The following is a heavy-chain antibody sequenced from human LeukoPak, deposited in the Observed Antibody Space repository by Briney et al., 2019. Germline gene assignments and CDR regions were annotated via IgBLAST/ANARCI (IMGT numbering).Heavy chain of an antibody. D-gene: IGHD3-22*01. CDR2: ISSSGSTI. J-gene: IGHJ4*02. Sequence: GGSLRLSCAASGFTFSSYGMNWVRQAPGKGLEWVSYISSSGSTIYYADSVKGRFTISRDNAKNSLYLQMNSLRAEDTAVYYCARAISDYYDSSGYYSGIDYWGQGTLVTVSS. CDR1: GFTFSSYG. V-gene: IGHV3-48*03. CDR3: ARAISDYYDSSGYYSGIDY.